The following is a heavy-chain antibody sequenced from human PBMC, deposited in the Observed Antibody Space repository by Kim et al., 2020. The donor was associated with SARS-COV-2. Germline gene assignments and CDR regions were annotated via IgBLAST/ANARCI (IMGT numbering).Heavy chain of an antibody. V-gene: IGHV3-9*01. Sequence: GGSLRLSCAASGFTFDDYAMHWVRQAPGKGLEWVSGISWNSGSIGYADSVKGRFTISRDNAKNSLYLQMNSLRAEDTALYYCAKGTWGYSYGQTIDYWGQGTLVTVSS. CDR3: AKGTWGYSYGQTIDY. CDR1: GFTFDDYA. D-gene: IGHD5-18*01. J-gene: IGHJ4*02. CDR2: ISWNSGSI.